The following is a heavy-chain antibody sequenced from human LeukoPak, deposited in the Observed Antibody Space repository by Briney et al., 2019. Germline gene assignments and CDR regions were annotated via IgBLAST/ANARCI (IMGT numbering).Heavy chain of an antibody. CDR3: AKSFMD. J-gene: IGHJ4*02. Sequence: HPGGSLRLSCAASGFTFSSYEMNWVRQAPGKGLEWVSHISNGGTTIYYADSVKGRFTISRDNAKNSLYLQMNGLRAEDTAVYYCAKSFMDWGQGTLVTVSS. D-gene: IGHD3-10*01. CDR1: GFTFSSYE. CDR2: ISNGGTTI. V-gene: IGHV3-48*03.